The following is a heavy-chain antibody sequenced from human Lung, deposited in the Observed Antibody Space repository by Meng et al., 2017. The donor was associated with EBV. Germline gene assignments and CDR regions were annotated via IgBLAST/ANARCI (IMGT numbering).Heavy chain of an antibody. CDR1: GVSISSYN. D-gene: IGHD2-2*01. J-gene: IGHJ4*02. V-gene: IGHV4-59*12. CDR3: ARGGTSSAPFDY. Sequence: QGAGPRLGRPSEPLSLTCTCTGVSISSYNWSWIRQPRGKGREWIGQINYSGITNYNPSLKSRVTISVDTSKNQFSLSLNSVTAADTAVYYCARGGTSSAPFDYWGQGTLVTVSS. CDR2: INYSGIT.